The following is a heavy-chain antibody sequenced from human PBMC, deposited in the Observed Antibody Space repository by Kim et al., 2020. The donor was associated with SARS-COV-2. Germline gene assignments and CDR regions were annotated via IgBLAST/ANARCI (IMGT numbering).Heavy chain of an antibody. CDR1: GGSISSYY. V-gene: IGHV4-59*08. CDR2: IYYSGST. Sequence: SETLSLTCTVSGGSISSYYWSWIRQPPGKGLEWIGYIYYSGSTNYNPSLKSRVTISVDTSKNQFSLKLSSVTAADTAVYYCASHPITIFGVVIPYWYFDLWGRGTLFAVS. J-gene: IGHJ2*01. CDR3: ASHPITIFGVVIPYWYFDL. D-gene: IGHD3-3*01.